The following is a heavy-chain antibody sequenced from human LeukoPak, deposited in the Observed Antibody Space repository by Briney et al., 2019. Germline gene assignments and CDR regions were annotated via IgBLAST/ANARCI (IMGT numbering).Heavy chain of an antibody. D-gene: IGHD3-10*01. J-gene: IGHJ4*02. CDR1: GFTFSSYS. Sequence: GSLRLSCAASGFTFSSYSMNWVRQAPGKGLEWVSSISSSSSYIYYADSVKGRFTISRDNAKNSLYLQMNSLRAEDTAVYYCARDVGIPYGSGFDYWGQGTLVTVSS. CDR3: ARDVGIPYGSGFDY. V-gene: IGHV3-21*01. CDR2: ISSSSSYI.